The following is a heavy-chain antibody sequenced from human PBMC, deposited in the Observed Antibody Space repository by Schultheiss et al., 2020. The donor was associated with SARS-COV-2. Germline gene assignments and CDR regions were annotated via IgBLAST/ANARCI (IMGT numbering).Heavy chain of an antibody. CDR1: GGSFSGYY. Sequence: SETLSLTCAVYGGSFSGYYWSWIRQPPGKGLEWIGEINHSGSTYYNPSLKSRVTISVDTSKNQFSLKLSSVTAADTAVYYCARGKNSSGWYVEYVLGRQYGMDVWGQGTTVTVSS. D-gene: IGHD6-19*01. CDR3: ARGKNSSGWYVEYVLGRQYGMDV. J-gene: IGHJ6*02. CDR2: INHSGST. V-gene: IGHV4-34*01.